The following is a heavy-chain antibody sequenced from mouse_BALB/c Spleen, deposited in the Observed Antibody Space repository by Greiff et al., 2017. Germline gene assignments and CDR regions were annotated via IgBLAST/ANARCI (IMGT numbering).Heavy chain of an antibody. D-gene: IGHD2-2*01. V-gene: IGHV14-3*02. CDR1: GFNIKDTY. CDR2: IDPANGNT. J-gene: IGHJ3*01. Sequence: EVKLMESGAELVKPGASVKLSCTASGFNIKDTYMHWVKQRPEQGLEWIGRIDPANGNTKYDPKFQGKATITADTSSNTAYLQLSSLTSEDTAVYYCARTGYGYDDWFAYWGQGTLVTVSA. CDR3: ARTGYGYDDWFAY.